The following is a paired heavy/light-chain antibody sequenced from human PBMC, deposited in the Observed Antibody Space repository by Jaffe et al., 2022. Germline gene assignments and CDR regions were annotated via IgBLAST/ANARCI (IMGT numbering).Light chain of an antibody. CDR2: ENN. V-gene: IGLV1-51*02. J-gene: IGLJ3*02. CDR3: GTWDSSLSAVV. Sequence: QSVLTQPPSVSAAPGQKVTISCSGSSSNIGNNYVSWYQQLPGTAPKLLISENNKRPSGIPDRFSGSKSGTSATLGITGLQTGDEADYYCGTWDSSLSAVVFGGGTKLTVL. CDR1: SSNIGNNY.
Heavy chain of an antibody. D-gene: IGHD2-2*01. CDR3: AHRLYQGYCSSTSCPNWFDP. V-gene: IGHV2-5*01. CDR1: GFSLSTSGVG. J-gene: IGHJ5*02. Sequence: QITLKESGPTLVKPTQTLTLTCTFSGFSLSTSGVGVGWIRQPPGKALEWLALIYWNDDKRYSPSLKRRLTITKDTSKNQVVLTMTNMDPVDTATYFCAHRLYQGYCSSTSCPNWFDPWGQGTLVTVSS. CDR2: IYWNDDK.